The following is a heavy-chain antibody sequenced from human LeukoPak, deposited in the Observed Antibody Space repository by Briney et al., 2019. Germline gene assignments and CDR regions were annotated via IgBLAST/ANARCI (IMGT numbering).Heavy chain of an antibody. CDR2: ISSSGSML. J-gene: IGHJ4*02. D-gene: IGHD6-13*01. CDR1: GFTFSDYY. V-gene: IGHV3-11*04. CDR3: TRRPYSSSWYYFDY. Sequence: PGGSLRLSCAVSGFTFSDYYMSWVRQAPGKGLEWVSYISSSGSMLHYANSVEGRFTISRDNAKNSLYLQMSSLRVEDTAVYYCTRRPYSSSWYYFDYWGQGTLVTVSS.